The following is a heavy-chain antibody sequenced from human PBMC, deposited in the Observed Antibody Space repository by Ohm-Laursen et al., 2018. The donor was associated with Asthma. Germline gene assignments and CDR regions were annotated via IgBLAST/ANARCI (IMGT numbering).Heavy chain of an antibody. CDR3: ATWTGNYPLDV. Sequence: SLRLSCTASGFTFSSYAMSWVRQAPGKGLEWVSAIDGSGGRTYYADSVKGRFTISRDNSKNTLYLLLSSLRADDTAVYYCATWTGNYPLDVWGQGTKVTVSS. J-gene: IGHJ6*02. V-gene: IGHV3-23*01. CDR2: IDGSGGRT. CDR1: GFTFSSYA. D-gene: IGHD3/OR15-3a*01.